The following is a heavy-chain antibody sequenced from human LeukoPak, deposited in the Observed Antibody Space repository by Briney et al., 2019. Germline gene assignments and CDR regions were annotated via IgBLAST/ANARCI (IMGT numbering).Heavy chain of an antibody. CDR2: VSGSGGST. Sequence: GGSLRLSCAASGFTFSSYAMSWVRQAPGKGLEWVSAVSGSGGSTYYADSVKGRFTISRDNSKNTLYLQMNSLRAEDTAVYYCAKGPSSGPGYFDYWGQGTLVTVSS. V-gene: IGHV3-23*01. D-gene: IGHD6-25*01. CDR1: GFTFSSYA. J-gene: IGHJ4*02. CDR3: AKGPSSGPGYFDY.